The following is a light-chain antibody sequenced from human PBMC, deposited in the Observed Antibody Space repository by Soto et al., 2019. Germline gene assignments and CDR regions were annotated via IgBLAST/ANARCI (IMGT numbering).Light chain of an antibody. CDR2: EVS. Sequence: QSALTQPPSASGSPGQSVTISCTGTSSDVGGYNYVSGYQQHPGKAPKLMIYEVSTRPSGVPDRFSGSKSGNTASLTVSGLQAEDEADEYCSSYAGSNNYVVFGGGTQLTVL. CDR3: SSYAGSNNYVV. V-gene: IGLV2-8*01. CDR1: SSDVGGYNY. J-gene: IGLJ2*01.